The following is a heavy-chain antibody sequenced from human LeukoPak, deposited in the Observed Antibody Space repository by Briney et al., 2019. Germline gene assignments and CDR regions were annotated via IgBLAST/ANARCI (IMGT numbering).Heavy chain of an antibody. V-gene: IGHV4-38-2*02. CDR2: IYHSGST. CDR3: ARDEGYYYDSSGPGAFDI. CDR1: GYSISSGYY. J-gene: IGHJ3*02. Sequence: SETLSLTCTVSGYSISSGYYWGWIRQPPGKGLEWIGSIYHSGSTYYNPSLKSRVTISVDTSRNQFSLKLSSVTAADTAVYYCARDEGYYYDSSGPGAFDIWGQGTMVTVSS. D-gene: IGHD3-22*01.